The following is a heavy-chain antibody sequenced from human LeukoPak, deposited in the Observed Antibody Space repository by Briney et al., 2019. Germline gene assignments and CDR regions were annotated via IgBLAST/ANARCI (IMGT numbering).Heavy chain of an antibody. CDR2: ISYDGSNK. Sequence: GGSLRLSCAASGFTFSSYAMHWVRQAPGKGLEWVAVISYDGSNKYYADSVKGRFTISRDNSKNTLYLQMNSLRAEDTAVYYCARGAGSHYYSYYMDVWGKGTTVTFSS. CDR1: GFTFSSYA. V-gene: IGHV3-30*04. J-gene: IGHJ6*03. CDR3: ARGAGSHYYSYYMDV. D-gene: IGHD6-13*01.